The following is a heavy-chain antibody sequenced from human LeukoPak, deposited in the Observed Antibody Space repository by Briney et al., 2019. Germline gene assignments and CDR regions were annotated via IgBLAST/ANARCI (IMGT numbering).Heavy chain of an antibody. CDR1: GYTFTDYY. CDR2: IIPIFGTA. J-gene: IGHJ6*03. D-gene: IGHD5-12*01. V-gene: IGHV1-69*05. CDR3: ARGFISSGYDIPYYYYYMDV. Sequence: ASVKVSCKVSGYTFTDYYMHWVQQAPGQGLEWMGGIIPIFGTANYAQKFQGRVTITTGESTSTAYMELSSLRSEDTAVYYCARGFISSGYDIPYYYYYMDVWGKGTTVTVSS.